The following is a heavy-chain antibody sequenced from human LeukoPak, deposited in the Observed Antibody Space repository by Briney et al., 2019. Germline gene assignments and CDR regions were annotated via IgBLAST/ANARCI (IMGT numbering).Heavy chain of an antibody. CDR1: GYIFTDYY. Sequence: GASVNVSCKASGYIFTDYYMHWVRQAPGQGLEWMGWINPNSGGTNYAQKFQGRVTMTRDTSISTAYMELNSLTSDDTAVYYCARIGRWPNHDFDYWGQGTLVTVSS. D-gene: IGHD1-26*01. V-gene: IGHV1-2*02. CDR3: ARIGRWPNHDFDY. CDR2: INPNSGGT. J-gene: IGHJ4*02.